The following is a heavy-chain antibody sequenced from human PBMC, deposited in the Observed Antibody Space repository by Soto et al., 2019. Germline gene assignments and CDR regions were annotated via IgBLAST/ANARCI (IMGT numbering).Heavy chain of an antibody. V-gene: IGHV4-30-2*01. J-gene: IGHJ4*02. D-gene: IGHD5-18*01. CDR3: ARERGGYGLFDS. CDR1: GGSISNAAYS. Sequence: KPSETLSLTCTVSGGSISNAAYSWSWIRQPPGKGLEWIGHIYPSGMPFYNPSLRSRVTISIDRSNDQFSLNLKSVTAADTAVYYCARERGGYGLFDSWGQGTLVTVSS. CDR2: IYPSGMP.